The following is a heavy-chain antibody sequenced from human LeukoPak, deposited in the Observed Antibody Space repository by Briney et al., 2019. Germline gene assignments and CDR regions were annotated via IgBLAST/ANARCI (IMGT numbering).Heavy chain of an antibody. Sequence: PGRSLRLSCAASGFTFDDYAMHWVRQAPGKGLEWVSGISWNSGGIGYADSVKGRFTISRDNAKSSLYLQMNSLRTEDMAFYYCAKAVGATYNYMDVWGNGTTVTVSS. CDR3: AKAVGATYNYMDV. D-gene: IGHD1-26*01. V-gene: IGHV3-9*03. J-gene: IGHJ6*03. CDR1: GFTFDDYA. CDR2: ISWNSGGI.